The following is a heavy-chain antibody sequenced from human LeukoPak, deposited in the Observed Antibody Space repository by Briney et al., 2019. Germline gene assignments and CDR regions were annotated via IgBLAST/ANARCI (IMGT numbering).Heavy chain of an antibody. J-gene: IGHJ1*01. CDR3: AKDWGQVPASISGH. V-gene: IGHV3-7*01. D-gene: IGHD2-2*01. CDR1: GFTFSNYW. CDR2: IKQDESEK. Sequence: GGSLRLSCAASGFTFSNYWMTWVCQAPGKGLEWVANIKQDESEKYYVDSVKGRFTISRDTSRNTLFLQMNSLRTEGTAVYYCAKDWGQVPASISGHWGQGTLVTVSS.